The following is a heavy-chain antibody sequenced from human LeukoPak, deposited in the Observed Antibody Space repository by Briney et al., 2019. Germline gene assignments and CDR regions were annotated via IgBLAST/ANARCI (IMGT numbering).Heavy chain of an antibody. V-gene: IGHV3-23*01. CDR3: TKGIYSSGWSYFDY. CDR1: GFTFSNSA. Sequence: GGSLRLSCAASGFTFSNSAMSWVRQAPGKGLEWVSTLSGSGITTYYADSVKGRFTISRDNSKNTLYLQMNSLRAEDTAVYYCTKGIYSSGWSYFDYWGHGTLVTVSS. D-gene: IGHD6-19*01. CDR2: LSGSGITT. J-gene: IGHJ4*01.